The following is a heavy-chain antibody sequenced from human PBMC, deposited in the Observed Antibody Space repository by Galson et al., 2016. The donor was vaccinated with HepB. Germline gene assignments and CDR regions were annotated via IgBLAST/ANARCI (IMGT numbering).Heavy chain of an antibody. V-gene: IGHV3-23*01. Sequence: SLRLSCAASGFTFTSFPMNWVRQAPGKGLEWVSIISGSGDTTYYADSVKGRFTISRDNSKNTLYLQMNSLRAEDTAVYYCAKDGGTLVRGIIILSGGMDVWGKGTTVTVSS. CDR2: ISGSGDTT. CDR3: AKDGGTLVRGIIILSGGMDV. CDR1: GFTFTSFP. D-gene: IGHD3-10*01. J-gene: IGHJ6*03.